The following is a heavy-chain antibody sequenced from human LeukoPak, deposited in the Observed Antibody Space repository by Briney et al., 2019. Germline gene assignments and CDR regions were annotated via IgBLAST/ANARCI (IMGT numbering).Heavy chain of an antibody. J-gene: IGHJ4*02. CDR1: RSRFTTYW. Sequence: GGSLQISCKGSRSRFTTYWIGWARQLPGKGLEWMGIIYPGDSDTRYSPSFQGQVTISVDKSINSAYLQWSSLKASDTAMYYCARTGRTVAIIYWGQGTLVTVSS. CDR3: ARTGRTVAIIY. CDR2: IYPGDSDT. D-gene: IGHD6-19*01. V-gene: IGHV5-51*01.